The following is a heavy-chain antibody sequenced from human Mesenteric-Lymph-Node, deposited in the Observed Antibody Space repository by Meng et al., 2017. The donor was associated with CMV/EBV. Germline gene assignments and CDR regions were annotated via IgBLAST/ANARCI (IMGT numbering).Heavy chain of an antibody. Sequence: ASGYTFTSYGISWVRQAPGQGLEWMGWIRAYNGNTNYAQKLQGRVTMTTDTSTSTAYMELRSLRSDDTAVYYCARTKADYDILTGSNWGQGTLVTVSS. V-gene: IGHV1-18*01. CDR2: IRAYNGNT. CDR3: ARTKADYDILTGSN. J-gene: IGHJ4*02. D-gene: IGHD3-9*01. CDR1: GYTFTSYG.